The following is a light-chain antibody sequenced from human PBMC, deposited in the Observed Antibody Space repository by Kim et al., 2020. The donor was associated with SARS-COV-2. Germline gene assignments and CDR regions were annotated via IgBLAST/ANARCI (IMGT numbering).Light chain of an antibody. Sequence: LFPGERATLSCRAGQSVSSNYLAWYQQKPGQAPRLLIDAASNRATGIPDRFSGGGSGTDFTLTISRLEPEDFAVYHCQQSGSPPQTFGHGTKLEIK. CDR3: QQSGSPPQT. J-gene: IGKJ2*01. V-gene: IGKV3-20*01. CDR1: QSVSSNY. CDR2: AAS.